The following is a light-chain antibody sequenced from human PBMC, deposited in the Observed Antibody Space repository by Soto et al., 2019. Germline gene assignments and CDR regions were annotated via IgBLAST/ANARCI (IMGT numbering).Light chain of an antibody. J-gene: IGLJ3*02. V-gene: IGLV1-40*01. CDR1: SSNIGAGYD. CDR3: QSYDSSLSGWV. CDR2: GNI. Sequence: QSVLTQPPSVSGAPGQRVTISCTGRSSNIGAGYDVHWYQQLPGTAPKLLIYGNINRPSGVPDRFSGSKSGTSASLAITGLQAEDEADYYCQSYDSSLSGWVFGGGTQVTVL.